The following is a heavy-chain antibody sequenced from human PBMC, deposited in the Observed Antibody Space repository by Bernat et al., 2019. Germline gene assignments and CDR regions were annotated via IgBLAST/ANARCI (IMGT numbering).Heavy chain of an antibody. V-gene: IGHV4-39*02. CDR1: GGSISSSSYY. D-gene: IGHD3-10*01. Sequence: QLQLQESGPGLVKPSETLSLTCTVSGGSISSSSYYWGWIRQPPGKGLELIGSIYYSGSTYYNPSLKSRVTISVDTSKNHFYLKLSSVPAADTAVYYCARVPGNHYMDVWGKGTTVSNSS. CDR3: ARVPGNHYMDV. J-gene: IGHJ6*03. CDR2: IYYSGST.